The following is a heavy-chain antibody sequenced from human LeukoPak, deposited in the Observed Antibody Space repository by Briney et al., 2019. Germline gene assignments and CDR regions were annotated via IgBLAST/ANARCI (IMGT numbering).Heavy chain of an antibody. CDR1: GFSLPTSGMF. D-gene: IGHD6-13*01. CDR2: IDWDDDK. J-gene: IGHJ3*02. V-gene: IGHV2-70*01. CDR3: ARGVRGAADFDI. Sequence: SGPALVKPTQTLTLTCTFSGFSLPTSGMFVTWIRQPPGKALEWLALIDWDDDKYYSTSLKTRLTISKDTSKNQVVLTMTDMDPVDTATYYCARGVRGAADFDIWGQGTMVTVSS.